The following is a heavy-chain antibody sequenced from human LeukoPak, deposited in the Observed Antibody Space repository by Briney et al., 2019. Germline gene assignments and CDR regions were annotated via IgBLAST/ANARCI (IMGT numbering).Heavy chain of an antibody. V-gene: IGHV3-7*01. CDR3: GSSWGSSGTRDY. J-gene: IGHJ4*02. D-gene: IGHD3-16*01. CDR2: NQDGSEK. Sequence: NQDGSEKYYVNSEKSRFTISRGNAKKPLFLQMNSLTAEDTATYYCGSSWGSSGTRDYWGQGTLVTVSS.